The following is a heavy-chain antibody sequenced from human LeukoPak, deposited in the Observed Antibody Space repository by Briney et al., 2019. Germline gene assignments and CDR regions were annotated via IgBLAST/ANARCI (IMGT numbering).Heavy chain of an antibody. CDR2: ILYSGNT. V-gene: IGHV4-39*01. J-gene: IGHJ4*02. CDR3: ARLGAGPTYYDFWSGYSSFYFDY. D-gene: IGHD3-3*01. Sequence: KASETLSLTCTVSGGSTSSSNYYWGWIRQPPGKGLEWIGGILYSGNTYYNPSLKSRVTISVDTSKNQFSLKLSSVTAADTAVYYCARLGAGPTYYDFWSGYSSFYFDYWGQGTLVTVSS. CDR1: GGSTSSSNYY.